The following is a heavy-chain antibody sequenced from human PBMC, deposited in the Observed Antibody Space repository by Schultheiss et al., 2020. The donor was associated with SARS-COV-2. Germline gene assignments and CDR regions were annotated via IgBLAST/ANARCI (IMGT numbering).Heavy chain of an antibody. D-gene: IGHD2-2*01. CDR2: INHSGST. Sequence: SQTLSLTCTVSGGSISSGGYYWSWIRQPPGKGLEWIGEINHSGSTYYTPSLKSRITVSVDTSNNQFSLKLRSVTAADTAVYYCARDLLWVPGAMGFDYWGQGALVTVSS. CDR3: ARDLLWVPGAMGFDY. CDR1: GGSISSGGYY. J-gene: IGHJ4*02. V-gene: IGHV4-39*07.